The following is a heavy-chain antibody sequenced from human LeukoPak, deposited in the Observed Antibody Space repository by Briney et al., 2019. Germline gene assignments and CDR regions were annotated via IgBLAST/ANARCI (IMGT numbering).Heavy chain of an antibody. CDR3: ARHLGYCSSTSCPGLGDSGGGFDY. V-gene: IGHV4-39*01. D-gene: IGHD2-2*01. CDR1: GGSISSSSYY. CDR2: IYYSGST. Sequence: SETLSLTCTVSGGSISSSSYYWGWIRQPPGKGLEWIGSIYYSGSTYYNPSLKSRDTISVDTSKNQFSLKLSSVTAADTAVYYCARHLGYCSSTSCPGLGDSGGGFDYWGQGTLVTVSS. J-gene: IGHJ4*02.